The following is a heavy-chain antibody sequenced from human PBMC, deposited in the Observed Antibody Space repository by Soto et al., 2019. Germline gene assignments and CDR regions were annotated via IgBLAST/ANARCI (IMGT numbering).Heavy chain of an antibody. D-gene: IGHD2-15*01. CDR1: GFIFSSYN. V-gene: IGHV3-21*01. J-gene: IGHJ6*03. CDR3: TRDRAASPPYYHYYMDV. CDR2: ISRSSPYI. Sequence: GAPLSLSCAASGFIFSSYNMHWVRQAPGKRLEWVSSISRSSPYIYYADSVKGRFTISRDNAKNSLYLQMSSLRAEDTAVYYCTRDRAASPPYYHYYMDVWGKGTTVTVSS.